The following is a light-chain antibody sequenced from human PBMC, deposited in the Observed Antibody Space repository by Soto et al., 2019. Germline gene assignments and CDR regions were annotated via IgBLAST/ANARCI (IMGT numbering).Light chain of an antibody. J-gene: IGKJ1*01. V-gene: IGKV4-1*01. CDR3: QQYYSTPWT. CDR1: QSVLYSSNNNNY. Sequence: DIVLNQSPDSLAVSLGERATLNCKSSQSVLYSSNNNNYLAWYQQKPGQPPKLLIYWASTRESGVPDRFSGSGSGTDFTLTISSLQAEDVAIYYCQQYYSTPWTFGQGTKVVIK. CDR2: WAS.